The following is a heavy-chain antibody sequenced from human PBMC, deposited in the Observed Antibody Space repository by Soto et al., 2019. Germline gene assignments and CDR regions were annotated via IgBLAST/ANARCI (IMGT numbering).Heavy chain of an antibody. Sequence: SAPTLVNPTQTLTQTYTFSGFSLFNSGVGVGWIRQPPGKALEWLALIYWSDDKRYSPSLKRRLTITKDTSKKQVVLTMTSVDPLDTVTYYCVPSLSKYCSGESCYSDGKDFWRQGNTVPVSS. CDR1: GFSLFNSGVG. V-gene: IGHV2-5*04. J-gene: IGHJ6*02. CDR2: IYWSDDK. D-gene: IGHD2-15*01. CDR3: VPSLSKYCSGESCYSDGKDF.